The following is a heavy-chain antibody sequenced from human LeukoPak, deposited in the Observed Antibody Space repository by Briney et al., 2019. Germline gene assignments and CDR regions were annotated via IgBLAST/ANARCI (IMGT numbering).Heavy chain of an antibody. CDR3: ARDCGGDCYPTHYYFDY. CDR2: INPNSGGT. D-gene: IGHD2-21*02. V-gene: IGHV1-2*02. CDR1: GYTFTDYY. J-gene: IGHJ4*02. Sequence: ASVKVSCKASGYTFTDYYMHWVRQAPGKGLEWMGWINPNSGGTNYAQKFQGRVTLTRGTSLTTAYMDLNSLTSDDTAVYYCARDCGGDCYPTHYYFDYWGQGTLVAVSS.